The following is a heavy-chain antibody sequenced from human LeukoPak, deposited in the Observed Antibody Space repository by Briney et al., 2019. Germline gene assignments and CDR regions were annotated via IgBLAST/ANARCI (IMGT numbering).Heavy chain of an antibody. D-gene: IGHD6-19*01. J-gene: IGHJ6*03. V-gene: IGHV1-69*06. Sequence: ASVKVSCKASGGTFSSYAISWVRQAPGQGHEWMGGIIPIFGTANYAQKFQGRVTITADKSTSTAYMELSSLRSEDTAVYYCASSSGWYPLYYYYYMDVWGKGTTVTVSS. CDR3: ASSSGWYPLYYYYYMDV. CDR2: IIPIFGTA. CDR1: GGTFSSYA.